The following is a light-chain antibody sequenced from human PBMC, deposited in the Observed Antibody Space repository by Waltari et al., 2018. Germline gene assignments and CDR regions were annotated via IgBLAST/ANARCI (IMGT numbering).Light chain of an antibody. J-gene: IGLJ1*01. Sequence: QSVLTQPPSASGTPGQRVTISCSGSSSNIGSNTVTWYQQLPGTAPKPLIYSNNPRPSGGPDRILGSKAGTSGSLANRWLQSDDEADYYCAAWDDSLNGLYVFGTGTKVTVL. CDR1: SSNIGSNT. CDR2: SNN. CDR3: AAWDDSLNGLYV. V-gene: IGLV1-44*01.